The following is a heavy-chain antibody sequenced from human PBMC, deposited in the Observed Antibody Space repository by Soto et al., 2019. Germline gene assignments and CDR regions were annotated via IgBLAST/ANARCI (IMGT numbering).Heavy chain of an antibody. Sequence: GGSLRLSCAASGFTFSSYAMHWVRQAPGKGLEWVAVISYDGSNKYYADSVKGRFTIYRDNSKNTLYLQMNSLRAEDTAVYYCASDLEGDGGSSYFDYWGQGTLVTVSS. CDR3: ASDLEGDGGSSYFDY. D-gene: IGHD1-26*01. J-gene: IGHJ4*02. CDR2: ISYDGSNK. V-gene: IGHV3-30-3*01. CDR1: GFTFSSYA.